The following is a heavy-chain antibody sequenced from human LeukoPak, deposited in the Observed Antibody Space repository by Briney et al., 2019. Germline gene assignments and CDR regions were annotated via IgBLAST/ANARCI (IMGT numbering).Heavy chain of an antibody. CDR1: GFTFSTYS. CDR3: ARDRTGEAGMAAFDY. D-gene: IGHD3-10*01. V-gene: IGHV3-21*01. J-gene: IGHJ4*02. Sequence: PGGSLRLSCAASGFTFSTYSMNWVRQAPGKGLEWVSSISSTSSYIYYADSVKGRFTISRDNAKNSLYLQMNSLRVEDTAVYYRARDRTGEAGMAAFDYWGQGTLVTVSS. CDR2: ISSTSSYI.